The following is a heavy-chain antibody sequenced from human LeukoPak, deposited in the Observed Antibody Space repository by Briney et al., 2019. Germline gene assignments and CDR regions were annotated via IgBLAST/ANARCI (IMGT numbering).Heavy chain of an antibody. CDR3: ARDGERYFDWLTLDY. J-gene: IGHJ4*02. D-gene: IGHD3-9*01. CDR2: IYDSGST. Sequence: SETLSLTCTVSGGSLSSYYWSWIRQPPGKGLERIGYIYDSGSTNYNPSLKSRVTISVDTSKNQFSLKLSSVTAADTAVYYCARDGERYFDWLTLDYWGQGTLVTVSS. V-gene: IGHV4-59*01. CDR1: GGSLSSYY.